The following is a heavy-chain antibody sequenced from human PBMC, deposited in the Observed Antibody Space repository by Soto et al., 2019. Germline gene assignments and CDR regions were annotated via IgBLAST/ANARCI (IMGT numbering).Heavy chain of an antibody. CDR2: LYYSGST. J-gene: IGHJ3*02. V-gene: IGHV4-31*03. CDR1: GYSISNGGYY. Sequence: QVQLQESGPGLVKPSQTLSLTCTVSGYSISNGGYYWSWIRQRPGEGLEWLGYLYYSGSTYYNPSLKSRPSISEDTSKNQFSLKVNSVTAADTAVYYCARTTDAFDIWGQGTMVTVSS. CDR3: ARTTDAFDI. D-gene: IGHD1-1*01.